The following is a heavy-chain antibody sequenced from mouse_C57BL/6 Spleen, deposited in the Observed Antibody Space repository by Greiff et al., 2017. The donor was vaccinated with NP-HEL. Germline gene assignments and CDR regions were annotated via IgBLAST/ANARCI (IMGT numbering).Heavy chain of an antibody. Sequence: VQLQQSGPELVKPGASVKISCKASGYAFSSSWMNWVKQRPGKGLEWIGRIYPGDGDTNYNGKFKGKATLTADKSSSTAYMQLSSLTSEDSAVYFCARGDDGRRYAMDYWGQGTSVTVSS. V-gene: IGHV1-82*01. CDR2: IYPGDGDT. CDR3: ARGDDGRRYAMDY. J-gene: IGHJ4*01. CDR1: GYAFSSSW.